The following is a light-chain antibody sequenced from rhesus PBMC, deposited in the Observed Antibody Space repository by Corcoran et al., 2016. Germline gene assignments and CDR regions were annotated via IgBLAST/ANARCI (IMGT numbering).Light chain of an antibody. Sequence: DIVMTQSPATLSLSPGERGTLSCRTSQSVSSKLAWYQQKPGQAPKLLIFGASSRAPGIPERFSGSGSGTEFTLSISSLEPEDVGIYYCQQDYSWPLTFGGGTKVELK. J-gene: IGKJ4*01. V-gene: IGKV3-42*01. CDR3: QQDYSWPLT. CDR2: GAS. CDR1: QSVSSK.